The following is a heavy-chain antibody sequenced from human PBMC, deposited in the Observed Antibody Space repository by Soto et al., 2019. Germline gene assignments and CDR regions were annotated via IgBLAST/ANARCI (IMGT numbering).Heavy chain of an antibody. J-gene: IGHJ4*02. Sequence: PGGSLRLSCAASGFTFSSYLMHWVRQAPGKGLVWVSRINSDGSSTSYADSVKGRFTISRDNAKNTLYLQMNSLRAEDTAVYYCASSSGWTSDFDYWGQGTLVTVSS. CDR2: INSDGSST. D-gene: IGHD6-19*01. CDR1: GFTFSSYL. V-gene: IGHV3-74*01. CDR3: ASSSGWTSDFDY.